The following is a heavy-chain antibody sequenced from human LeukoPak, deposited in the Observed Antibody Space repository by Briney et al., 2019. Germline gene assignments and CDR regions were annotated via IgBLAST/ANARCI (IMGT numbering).Heavy chain of an antibody. D-gene: IGHD1-26*01. CDR2: ISSSSSYI. CDR1: GFTFRSYS. CDR3: ARDYSIVGATTPFDY. V-gene: IGHV3-21*01. Sequence: KPGGSLRLSCAASGFTFRSYSMNWVRQAPGKGLEWVSSISSSSSYIYYADSVKGRFTISRDNAKNSLYLQMNSLRAEDTAVYYCARDYSIVGATTPFDYWGQGTLVTVSS. J-gene: IGHJ4*02.